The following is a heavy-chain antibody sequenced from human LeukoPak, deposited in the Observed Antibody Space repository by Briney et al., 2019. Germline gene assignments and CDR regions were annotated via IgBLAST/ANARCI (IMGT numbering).Heavy chain of an antibody. CDR2: IYPGDSDT. Sequence: ESLKISCKGSGYRFTTYWIGWVRQMPGKGLEWMGIIYPGDSDTRDSPSFQGQVTISADKSITTAYLQWSSLKASDTAMYYCARLSRMATTLDAFDIWGQGTMVTVSS. CDR3: ARLSRMATTLDAFDI. J-gene: IGHJ3*02. CDR1: GYRFTTYW. D-gene: IGHD5-24*01. V-gene: IGHV5-51*01.